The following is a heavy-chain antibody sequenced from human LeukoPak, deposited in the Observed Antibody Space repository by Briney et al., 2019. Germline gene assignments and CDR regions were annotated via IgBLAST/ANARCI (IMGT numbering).Heavy chain of an antibody. J-gene: IGHJ6*03. D-gene: IGHD2-15*01. V-gene: IGHV4-34*01. CDR2: INHSGST. CDR1: GGSISSYY. Sequence: SETLSLTCTVSGGSISSYYWSWIRQPPGKGLEWIGEINHSGSTNYNPSLKSRVTISVDTSKNQFSLKLSSVTAADTAVYYCARRPYCSGGSCYSWGYYYYYMDVWGKGTTVTVSS. CDR3: ARRPYCSGGSCYSWGYYYYYMDV.